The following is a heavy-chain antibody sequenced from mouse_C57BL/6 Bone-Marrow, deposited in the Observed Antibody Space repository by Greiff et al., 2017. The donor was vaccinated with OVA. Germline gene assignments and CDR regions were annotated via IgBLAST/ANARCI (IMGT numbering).Heavy chain of an antibody. V-gene: IGHV3-6*01. CDR2: ISYDGSN. D-gene: IGHD2-4*01. CDR1: GYSITSGYY. CDR3: AEIYYDYGEVAY. Sequence: EVQLVESGPGLVKPSQSLSLTCSVTGYSITSGYYWNWIRQFPGNKLEWMGYISYDGSNNYNPSLKNRISITRDTSKNQFFLKLNSVTTEDTATYYGAEIYYDYGEVAYWGQGTLVTVSA. J-gene: IGHJ3*01.